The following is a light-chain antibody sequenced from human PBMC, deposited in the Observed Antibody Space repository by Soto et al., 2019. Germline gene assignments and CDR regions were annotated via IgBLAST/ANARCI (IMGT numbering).Light chain of an antibody. CDR3: HQYHSSPYT. V-gene: IGKV1-16*01. CDR1: QDINSY. J-gene: IGKJ2*01. CDR2: AAS. Sequence: DIQMTQFPSSLSASVGDRVTITCRASQDINSYLAWFQQKPGKAPKSLIYAASSFHSGVPPRFTGSGSGTDFTLTINSLQPEEFATYYCHQYHSSPYTFGQGTKLEI.